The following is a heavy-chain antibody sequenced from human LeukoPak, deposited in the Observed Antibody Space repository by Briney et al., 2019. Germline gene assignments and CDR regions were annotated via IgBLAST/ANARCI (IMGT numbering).Heavy chain of an antibody. CDR2: IFYTGST. CDR1: GGSISSSSYY. V-gene: IGHV4-61*01. Sequence: SETLSLTCTVSGGSISSSSYYWSWIRQPPGKGLEWIGYIFYTGSTNYNPSLKSRVTISVDRSKNQFTLKLSSVTAADTAIYYCARAGAWQIDPWGQGTLVTVSS. CDR3: ARAGAWQIDP. J-gene: IGHJ5*02. D-gene: IGHD3-10*01.